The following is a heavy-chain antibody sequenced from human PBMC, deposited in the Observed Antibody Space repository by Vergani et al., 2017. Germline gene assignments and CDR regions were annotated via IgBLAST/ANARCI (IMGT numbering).Heavy chain of an antibody. CDR2: IYSGGST. Sequence: EVQLVESGGGLIQPGGSLRLSCAASGFTVSSNYMSWVRQAPGKGLEWVSVIYSGGSTYYADSVKGRFTISRDNSKNTLYLQMNSLRAEDTAVYYCARDRHSSGWSSSDYWGQGTLVTVSS. D-gene: IGHD6-19*01. V-gene: IGHV3-66*03. CDR1: GFTVSSNY. J-gene: IGHJ4*02. CDR3: ARDRHSSGWSSSDY.